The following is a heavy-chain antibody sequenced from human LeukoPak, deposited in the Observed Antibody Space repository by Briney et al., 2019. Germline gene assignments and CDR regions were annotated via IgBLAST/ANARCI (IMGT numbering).Heavy chain of an antibody. V-gene: IGHV4-34*01. J-gene: IGHJ5*02. D-gene: IGHD2-2*01. Sequence: PSETLSLTCAVYGGSFSGYYWSWIRQPPGKGLEWIGEINHSGSTNYNPSLKSRVTISVDTSKNQFSLKLSSVTAADTAVYYCARGKEYCSSTSCYANVRKNWFDPWGQGTLVTVSS. CDR3: ARGKEYCSSTSCYANVRKNWFDP. CDR2: INHSGST. CDR1: GGSFSGYY.